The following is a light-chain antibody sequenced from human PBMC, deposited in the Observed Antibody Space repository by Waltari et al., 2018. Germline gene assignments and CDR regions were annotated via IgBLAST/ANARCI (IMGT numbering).Light chain of an antibody. CDR2: DGS. Sequence: VLTQSPATLSLSPGERAPLSCRASQSVSGYFAWYQQKPGQAPRLLIYDGSNRATGIPPRFSGSGSGTDCTLTISSLEPEDFAVYYCQQYYDAPRTFGQGTKVEIK. CDR3: QQYYDAPRT. CDR1: QSVSGY. V-gene: IGKV3-11*01. J-gene: IGKJ1*01.